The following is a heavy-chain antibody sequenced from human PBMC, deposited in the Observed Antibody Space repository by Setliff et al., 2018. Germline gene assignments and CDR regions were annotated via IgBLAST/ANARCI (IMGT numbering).Heavy chain of an antibody. CDR1: GGSFSDYY. Sequence: PSETLSLTCAVYGGSFSDYYWSWIRQPPGKGLEWIGTIYYSGTTYYSPSPMSRVTISVDTSKNQFSLKLSSVTAADTAVYYCARTGTTYYYSCMDVWGKGTTVTVSS. V-gene: IGHV4-34*01. CDR2: IYYSGTT. J-gene: IGHJ6*03. D-gene: IGHD3-22*01. CDR3: ARTGTTYYYSCMDV.